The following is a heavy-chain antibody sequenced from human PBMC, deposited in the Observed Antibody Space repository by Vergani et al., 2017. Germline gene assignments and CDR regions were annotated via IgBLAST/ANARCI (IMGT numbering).Heavy chain of an antibody. CDR1: GITFWKFG. CDR3: GMYCNSPTCGTHPRVQNYGMDV. Sequence: EVDLVESGGGLAQPGGSLRLSCEASGITFWKFGMHWVRQGPGKGLEWVSGISWNSGAVDYADSVRGRFTISRDNAKNSLYLQMNSLRAEDTALYYCGMYCNSPTCGTHPRVQNYGMDVWGQGTTVTVSS. V-gene: IGHV3-9*01. CDR2: ISWNSGAV. D-gene: IGHD2-2*01. J-gene: IGHJ6*02.